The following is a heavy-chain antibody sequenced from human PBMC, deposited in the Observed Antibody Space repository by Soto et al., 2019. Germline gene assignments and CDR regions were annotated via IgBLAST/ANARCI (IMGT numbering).Heavy chain of an antibody. V-gene: IGHV4-4*02. CDR3: ARDGSGSPGATVC. Sequence: QVQLQESGPGLVKPSGTLSLTCVVSGGSISSPDWWSWVRQPPGKGLEWIGEIHHTGSTNYNPSLKSRVIISMDKSKNQFSLNVRSVTAADTAVYYCARDGSGSPGATVCWGQGTLVTVSS. CDR2: IHHTGST. D-gene: IGHD1-26*01. CDR1: GGSISSPDW. J-gene: IGHJ4*02.